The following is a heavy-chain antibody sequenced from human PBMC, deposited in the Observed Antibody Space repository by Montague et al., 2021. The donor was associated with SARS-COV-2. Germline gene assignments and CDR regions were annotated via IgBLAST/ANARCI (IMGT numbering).Heavy chain of an antibody. V-gene: IGHV6-1*01. CDR3: ARTTTRMLYPENAFDI. J-gene: IGHJ3*02. D-gene: IGHD2-15*01. CDR1: GDSVCSKTAS. Sequence: CAISGDSVCSKTASWSWVRQSPARGLEYVGRTYYRSKWYNDYAISLKSRITINPDTSKNQFSLQLSSVAPEDTAVFYCARTTTRMLYPENAFDIWGQGTMVTVSS. CDR2: TYYRSKWYN.